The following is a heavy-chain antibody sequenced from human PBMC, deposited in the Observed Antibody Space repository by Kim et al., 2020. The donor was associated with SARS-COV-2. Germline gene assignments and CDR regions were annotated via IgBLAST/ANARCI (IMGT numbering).Heavy chain of an antibody. CDR1: GGSMNNYY. Sequence: SETLSLTCHVSGGSMNNYYWNWIRQSPGKGLEWLGYIHHSGSTNYNPSLNNRVTISMDTSKKQFSLNVNSVTAADTAVYYCSRGAIWFGDFDYWGQGSLVTISS. CDR2: IHHSGST. CDR3: SRGAIWFGDFDY. V-gene: IGHV4-59*01. D-gene: IGHD3-10*01. J-gene: IGHJ4*02.